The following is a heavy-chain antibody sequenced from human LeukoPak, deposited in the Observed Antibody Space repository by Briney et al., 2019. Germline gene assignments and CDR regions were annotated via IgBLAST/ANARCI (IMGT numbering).Heavy chain of an antibody. D-gene: IGHD7-27*01. J-gene: IGHJ4*02. CDR2: IYYSGST. V-gene: IGHV4-61*01. CDR3: ASLATGDRVVVY. Sequence: SETLSLTCTVSGGSISSGSYYWSWIRQPPGQGLEWIAYIYYSGSTNYNPSLKSRVTISVDTSKNQFSLRLTSVTAADTAVYYCASLATGDRVVVYWGQGTLVTVSS. CDR1: GGSISSGSYY.